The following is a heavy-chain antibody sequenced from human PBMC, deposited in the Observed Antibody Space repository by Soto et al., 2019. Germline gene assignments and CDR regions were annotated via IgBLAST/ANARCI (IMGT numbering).Heavy chain of an antibody. Sequence: GGSLRLSCEASGFTFNTYSMHWVRQPPGKGLEWLAAIWYDGTQKYYADSVKGRFIISRDHSKKTLYLEMNSLRAEDTAVYYCARAGGTTVTGLWHFDSWGQGTLVTVSS. V-gene: IGHV3-33*01. CDR1: GFTFNTYS. D-gene: IGHD4-17*01. CDR3: ARAGGTTVTGLWHFDS. CDR2: IWYDGTQK. J-gene: IGHJ4*02.